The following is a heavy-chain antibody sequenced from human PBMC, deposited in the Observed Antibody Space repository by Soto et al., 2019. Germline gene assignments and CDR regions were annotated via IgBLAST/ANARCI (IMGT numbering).Heavy chain of an antibody. CDR2: IRRKANSYTT. J-gene: IGHJ6*02. CDR1: GLIFSDYH. CDR3: AMLGGWSGGSNDMDV. D-gene: IGHD6-19*01. Sequence: EVPLVESGGGLVQPGGSLRLSCAASGLIFSDYHIDWVRQAPGKGLERVGRIRRKANSYTTDYAASVKGRFNISRDDSKNSLYLQMNILKTEDTAVYYAAMLGGWSGGSNDMDVWGQGTTVTVSS. V-gene: IGHV3-72*01.